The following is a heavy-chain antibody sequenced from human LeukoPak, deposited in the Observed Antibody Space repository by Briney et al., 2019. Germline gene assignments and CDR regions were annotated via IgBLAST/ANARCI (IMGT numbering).Heavy chain of an antibody. CDR1: GYTFTGYY. V-gene: IGHV1-69*04. Sequence: SVKVSCKASGYTFTGYYMHWVRQAPGQGLEWMGRIIPILGIANYAQKFQGRVTITADKSTSTAYMELSSLRSEDTAVYYCARVAGGDYDSSGYTNFDYWGQGTLVTVSS. D-gene: IGHD3-22*01. CDR2: IIPILGIA. CDR3: ARVAGGDYDSSGYTNFDY. J-gene: IGHJ4*02.